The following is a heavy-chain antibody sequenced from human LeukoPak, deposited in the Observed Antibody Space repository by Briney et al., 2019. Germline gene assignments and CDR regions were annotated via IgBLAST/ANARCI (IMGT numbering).Heavy chain of an antibody. CDR1: GFTVSSNF. J-gene: IGHJ4*02. CDR3: ATTARVGQN. Sequence: GGSLRLSCAVSGFTVSSNFMGWVRQAPGKGLEWVSVIYSGGPTYYADSVKGRFTISRDNSKNTLFLQMNSLRAEDTAVYYCATTARVGQNWGQGTLVTVSS. CDR2: IYSGGPT. D-gene: IGHD3/OR15-3a*01. V-gene: IGHV3-53*01.